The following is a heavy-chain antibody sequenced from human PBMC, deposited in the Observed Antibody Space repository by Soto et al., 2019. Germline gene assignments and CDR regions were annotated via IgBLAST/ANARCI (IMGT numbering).Heavy chain of an antibody. V-gene: IGHV3-74*01. CDR1: GFTFSSYW. J-gene: IGHJ6*02. Sequence: PGGSLRLSCAASGFTFSSYWMHWVRQAPGKGLVWVSRINSDGSSTSYADSVKGRFTISRDNAKNTLYLQMNSLRAEDTAVYYCARGGGQLRYFDWLSPGMDVCGQGTTVTVSS. D-gene: IGHD3-9*01. CDR2: INSDGSST. CDR3: ARGGGQLRYFDWLSPGMDV.